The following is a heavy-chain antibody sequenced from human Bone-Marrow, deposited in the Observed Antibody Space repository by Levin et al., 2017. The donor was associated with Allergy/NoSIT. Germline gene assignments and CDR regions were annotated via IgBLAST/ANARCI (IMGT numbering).Heavy chain of an antibody. D-gene: IGHD3-10*01. CDR3: AKGDYYYGSGSLRTGFDF. V-gene: IGHV3-30*18. CDR1: GFTFSSYG. J-gene: IGHJ4*02. CDR2: ISYDVSKT. Sequence: GGSLRLSCAASGFTFSSYGMHWVRQAPGTGLEWVALISYDVSKTYYAESVKGRFTISRDNSKNTLYLQMNSLRAEDTAVYFCAKGDYYYGSGSLRTGFDFWGQGTLVTVSS.